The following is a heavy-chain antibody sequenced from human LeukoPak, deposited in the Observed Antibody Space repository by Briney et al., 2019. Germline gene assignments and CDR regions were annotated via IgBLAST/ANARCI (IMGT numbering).Heavy chain of an antibody. CDR3: ARDWDYYDSSGFA. CDR1: GFTFSSYS. D-gene: IGHD3-22*01. J-gene: IGHJ5*02. CDR2: ISSSSSYI. V-gene: IGHV3-21*01. Sequence: GGSLRLSCAASGFTFSSYSMNWVRQAPGKGLEWVSSISSSSSYIYYADSVKGQFTISRDNAKNSLYLQMNSLRAEDTVVYYCARDWDYYDSSGFAWGQGTLVTVSS.